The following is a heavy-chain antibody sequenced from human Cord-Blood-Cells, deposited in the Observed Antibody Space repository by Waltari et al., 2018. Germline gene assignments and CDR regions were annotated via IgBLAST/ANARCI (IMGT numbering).Heavy chain of an antibody. J-gene: IGHJ4*02. CDR3: ATKEWGSSWNYFDY. CDR1: GYTLTELS. CDR2: FDPEDGET. Sequence: QVPLVLSGTVENNPVDSVKVACKVSGYTLTELSMHLVRQPPGKGLEWMGGFDPEDGETIYPQKFQGRVTMTEDTSTDTAYMELSSLRSEDTAVDYCATKEWGSSWNYFDYWGQGTLVTVSS. D-gene: IGHD6-13*01. V-gene: IGHV1-24*01.